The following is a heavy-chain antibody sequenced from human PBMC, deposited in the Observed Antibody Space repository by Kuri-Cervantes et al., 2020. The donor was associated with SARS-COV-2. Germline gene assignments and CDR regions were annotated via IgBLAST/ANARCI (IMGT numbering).Heavy chain of an antibody. CDR1: GGSISSYY. CDR2: IYYSGST. Sequence: ESLKISCTVSGGSISSYYWSWIRQPPGKGLEWIGYIYYSGSTNYNPSLKSRVTISVDTSKNQFSLKLSSVTAADTAVYYCASPGIAVAGTGPLGYWGQGTLVTVSS. V-gene: IGHV4-59*08. CDR3: ASPGIAVAGTGPLGY. D-gene: IGHD6-19*01. J-gene: IGHJ4*02.